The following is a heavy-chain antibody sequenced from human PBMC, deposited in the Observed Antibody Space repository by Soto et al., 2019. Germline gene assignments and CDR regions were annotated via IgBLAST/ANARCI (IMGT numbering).Heavy chain of an antibody. CDR2: IYNNGGT. V-gene: IGHV4-59*01. CDR1: GGSIKSDV. D-gene: IGHD1-20*01. CDR3: ARVITGTNVFDI. Sequence: PSETLSLTCSVSGGSIKSDVWSWLRQPPGKGLEWIGYIYNNGGTNYNPSLMSRVTISRDTSQNHFPLTLSSVTASDTAVYYCARVITGTNVFDIWGRGTMVTVSS. J-gene: IGHJ3*02.